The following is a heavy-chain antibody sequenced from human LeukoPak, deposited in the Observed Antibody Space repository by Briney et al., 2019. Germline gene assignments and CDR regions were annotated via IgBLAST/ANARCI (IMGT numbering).Heavy chain of an antibody. V-gene: IGHV4-59*08. CDR1: GGSISSYY. D-gene: IGHD3-10*01. CDR2: IYYSGST. CDR3: ARQDYGSALDY. Sequence: SGTLSLTCTVSGGSISSYYWSWIRQPPGKGLEWVGYIYYSGSTNYNPSLKSRVTISVDTSKNQFSLKLSSVTAADTAVYYCARQDYGSALDYWGQGTLVTVSS. J-gene: IGHJ4*02.